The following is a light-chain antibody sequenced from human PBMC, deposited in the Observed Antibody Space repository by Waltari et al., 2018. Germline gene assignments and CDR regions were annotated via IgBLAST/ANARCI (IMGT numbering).Light chain of an antibody. V-gene: IGKV1-39*01. J-gene: IGKJ4*01. CDR2: DAS. Sequence: DVQVTQSPSSLSAIIGDRVTITCRASRNIRDHINWYQHRPGKAPKLLIFDASSLNSGVPLTFSGCGAGTAFTLTLSSLQREDFATYDCQQSFGTPLSFGGGTRVEFK. CDR3: QQSFGTPLS. CDR1: RNIRDH.